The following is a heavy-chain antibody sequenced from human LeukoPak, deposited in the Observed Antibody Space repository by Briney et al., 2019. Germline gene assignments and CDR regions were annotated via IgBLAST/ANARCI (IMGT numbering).Heavy chain of an antibody. D-gene: IGHD3-10*01. CDR3: AKEDYFNSGSYPGH. CDR1: GFPFSNYG. CDR2: ISHDRSNK. J-gene: IGHJ4*02. Sequence: GRSLRLSCAASGFPFSNYGMHWVRQAPGKGPAWVAVISHDRSNKHYEDSVKGRFTISRDNSKNTLYLQMNSLSDEDTAVYYCAKEDYFNSGSYPGHWGQGTLVTVSS. V-gene: IGHV3-30*18.